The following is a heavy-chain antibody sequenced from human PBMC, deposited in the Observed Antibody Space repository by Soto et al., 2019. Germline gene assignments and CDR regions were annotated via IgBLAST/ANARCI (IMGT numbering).Heavy chain of an antibody. CDR1: GGSISSYY. CDR2: IYYSGST. CDR3: ARLTGGVTIFGVVDNWFDP. V-gene: IGHV4-59*08. Sequence: QVQLQESGPGLVKPSETLSLTCTVSGGSISSYYWSWIRQPPGKGLEWIGYIYYSGSTKYNPYLKSRVTISVDTSKNLFSLKLSSVTAADTAVYYCARLTGGVTIFGVVDNWFDPWGQGTLVTVSS. J-gene: IGHJ5*02. D-gene: IGHD3-3*01.